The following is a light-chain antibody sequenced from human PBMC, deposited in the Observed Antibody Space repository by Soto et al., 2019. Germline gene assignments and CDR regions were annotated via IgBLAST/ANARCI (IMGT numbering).Light chain of an antibody. CDR1: QSVSSN. CDR2: GAS. Sequence: EIVMTQSPATLSVSPGERATLSCRASQSVSSNLAWYQQQPGQAPRLLIYGASTRATGIPARFSGSGSGTEFSLTISSLQSAEFSVDYCQQYNNWSPGTFGQGTKLEIK. J-gene: IGKJ2*01. V-gene: IGKV3-15*01. CDR3: QQYNNWSPGT.